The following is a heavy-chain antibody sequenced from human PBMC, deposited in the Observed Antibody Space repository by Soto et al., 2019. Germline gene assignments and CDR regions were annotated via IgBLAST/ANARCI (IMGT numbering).Heavy chain of an antibody. CDR3: ARNTHYYDSSGNAFDI. CDR2: IYPGDSDT. CDR1: GYSFTSYW. J-gene: IGHJ3*02. D-gene: IGHD3-22*01. V-gene: IGHV5-51*01. Sequence: PGESLKISCKGSGYSFTSYWIGWVRQMPGKGLEWMGIIYPGDSDTRYSPSFQGQVTISADKSISTAYLQWSSLKASDTAMYYCARNTHYYDSSGNAFDIWGQGTMVTVS.